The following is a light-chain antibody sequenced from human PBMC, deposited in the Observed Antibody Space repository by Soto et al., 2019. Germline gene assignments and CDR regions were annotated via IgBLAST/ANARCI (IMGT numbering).Light chain of an antibody. CDR1: QSVSSN. Sequence: ETVMTQSPATLSVSPGERATLSCRASQSVSSNLVWYQQKPGQAPRLLIYGASTRATGIPARFSGSGSGTEFTLTISSLQSEDFAVYYCQQYNNWPTWTFGQGTKVEIK. CDR2: GAS. V-gene: IGKV3-15*01. CDR3: QQYNNWPTWT. J-gene: IGKJ1*01.